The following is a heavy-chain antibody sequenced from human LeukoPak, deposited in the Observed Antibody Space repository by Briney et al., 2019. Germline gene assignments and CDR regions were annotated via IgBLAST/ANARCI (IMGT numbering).Heavy chain of an antibody. CDR1: GGSISRYY. Sequence: PSETLSLTCTVPGGSISRYYWSWIRQPAGKGLEWIGRSYTSGSTNYNPSLKSRVTISVDKSKNQFSLKLSSVTAADTAVYYCARDRSLTIFGVVYDAFDIWGQGTMVTVSS. CDR3: ARDRSLTIFGVVYDAFDI. CDR2: SYTSGST. J-gene: IGHJ3*02. D-gene: IGHD3-3*01. V-gene: IGHV4-4*07.